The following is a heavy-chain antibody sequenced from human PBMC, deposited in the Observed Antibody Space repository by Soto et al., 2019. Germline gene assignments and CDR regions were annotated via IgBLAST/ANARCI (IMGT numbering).Heavy chain of an antibody. CDR3: ARRERAAGTDWWFDP. CDR2: IYYSGST. CDR1: GGSISSSSFH. J-gene: IGHJ5*02. D-gene: IGHD6-13*01. Sequence: PSETLSLTCTVSGGSISSSSFHWGWIRQPPGKGLEWIGSIYYSGSTYYSPSLKSRVTISADTSKNQFSLKLSSVTAADTAVYYRARRERAAGTDWWFDPWGQGTLVTV. V-gene: IGHV4-39*01.